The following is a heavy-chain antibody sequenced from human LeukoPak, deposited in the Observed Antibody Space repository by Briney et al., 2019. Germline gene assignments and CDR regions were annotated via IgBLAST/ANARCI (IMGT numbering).Heavy chain of an antibody. D-gene: IGHD3-16*01. CDR1: GFTFSNYA. CDR2: INDSGGVT. J-gene: IGHJ4*02. V-gene: IGHV3-23*01. CDR3: AKDAAIGGYPLFDY. Sequence: PGGSLRLSCVASGFTFSNYAMNWVRQAPGKGLEWVSTINDSGGVTYYADSVEGRFSISRDDSKNTVYLQMDSLGADDTAVYYCAKDAAIGGYPLFDYWGQGALVTVSS.